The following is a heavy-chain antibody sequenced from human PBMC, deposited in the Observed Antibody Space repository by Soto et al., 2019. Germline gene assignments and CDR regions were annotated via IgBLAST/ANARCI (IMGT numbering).Heavy chain of an antibody. V-gene: IGHV1-69*12. CDR1: GGTFSTSA. CDR2: IMPIFATP. D-gene: IGHD3-3*02. Sequence: QVQQMHSGAEVKKPGSSVKVSCKASGGTFSTSAISWVRQAPGEGLEWVGGIMPIFATPDYAQKFQGRVTISADESTATAYLELTSLTTDDTAVYYCARDKDRQQLGGNYYYILDVWGQGTAITVSS. CDR3: ARDKDRQQLGGNYYYILDV. J-gene: IGHJ6*02.